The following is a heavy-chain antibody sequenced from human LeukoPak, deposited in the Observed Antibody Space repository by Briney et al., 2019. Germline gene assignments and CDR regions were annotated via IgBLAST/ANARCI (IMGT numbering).Heavy chain of an antibody. V-gene: IGHV3-74*01. CDR1: GFTFSTYG. CDR2: ISPTGSTT. CDR3: ARGPNSNWSGLDF. J-gene: IGHJ4*02. Sequence: GGSLRLSCAASGFTFSTYGMHWARQLPGKGLVWVSRISPTGSTTSYADSVKGRFTVSRDNAKNTLYLQVNNLRAEDTAVYYCARGPNSNWSGLDFWGQGTLLTVSS. D-gene: IGHD6-6*01.